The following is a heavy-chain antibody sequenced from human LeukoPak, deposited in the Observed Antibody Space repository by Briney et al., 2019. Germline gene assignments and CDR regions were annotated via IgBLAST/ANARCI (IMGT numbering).Heavy chain of an antibody. CDR2: ISYDGSNK. CDR3: AKDLAARHYYYYYGMDV. Sequence: GGSLRLSCAASGFTFSSYGMHWVRQAPGKGLEWVAVISYDGSNKYYADSVKGRFTISRDNSKNTLYLQMNSLRAEDTVVYYCAKDLAARHYYYYYGMDVWGQGTTVTVSS. J-gene: IGHJ6*02. D-gene: IGHD6-6*01. CDR1: GFTFSSYG. V-gene: IGHV3-30*18.